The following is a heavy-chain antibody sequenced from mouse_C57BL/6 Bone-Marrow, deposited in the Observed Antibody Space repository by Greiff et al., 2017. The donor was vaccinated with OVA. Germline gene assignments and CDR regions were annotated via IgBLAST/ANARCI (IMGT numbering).Heavy chain of an antibody. CDR3: ARPGTFAMDY. D-gene: IGHD4-1*01. Sequence: VMLVESGPGLVQPSQSLSITCTVSGFSLTSYGVHWVRQSQGKGLEWLGVIWSGGSTDYNAAFISRLSISTDNSKSQVFFKMNSLQADDTAIYDCARPGTFAMDYWGQGTSVTVSS. CDR2: IWSGGST. J-gene: IGHJ4*01. V-gene: IGHV2-2*01. CDR1: GFSLTSYG.